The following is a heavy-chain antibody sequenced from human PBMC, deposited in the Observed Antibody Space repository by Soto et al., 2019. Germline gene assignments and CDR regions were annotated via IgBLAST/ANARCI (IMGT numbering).Heavy chain of an antibody. CDR2: IDPSDSYT. Sequence: ESLTISCTCYGYSFTRYWIRWVRQMPGKGLAWMGRIDPSDSYTNYSPSFQGHVTISADKSISTAYLQWSSLKASDTAMYYCARHSANLTYYYDMDVWGQGTTVTVSS. J-gene: IGHJ6*02. CDR3: ARHSANLTYYYDMDV. CDR1: GYSFTRYW. D-gene: IGHD1-1*01. V-gene: IGHV5-10-1*01.